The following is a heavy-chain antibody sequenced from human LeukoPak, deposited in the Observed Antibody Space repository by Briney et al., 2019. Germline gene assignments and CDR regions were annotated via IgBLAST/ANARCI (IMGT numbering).Heavy chain of an antibody. Sequence: TGGSLRLSCAASGFTFDDYGMSWVRQAPGRWLECVSGINWNGGSTGYAGSVKGRFTISRDNAKNSPYLQMNSLRAEDTALYYCARGRVGATGVDYWGQGTLVTVSS. V-gene: IGHV3-20*04. CDR1: GFTFDDYG. CDR3: ARGRVGATGVDY. CDR2: INWNGGST. J-gene: IGHJ4*02. D-gene: IGHD1-26*01.